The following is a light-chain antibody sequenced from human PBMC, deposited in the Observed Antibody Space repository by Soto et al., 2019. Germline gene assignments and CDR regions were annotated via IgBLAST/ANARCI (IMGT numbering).Light chain of an antibody. CDR3: QQSYTTPLT. CDR1: QSISSY. CDR2: AAS. J-gene: IGKJ4*01. V-gene: IGKV1-39*01. Sequence: DIQMTQSPSSLSASVGDRVTITCRASQSISSYLNWYQQKPGKAPNLLIYAASTLQSGVPSRFSCSGSGTDFTLTIRSLQPEDFATYYCQQSYTTPLTFCGGTKVEIK.